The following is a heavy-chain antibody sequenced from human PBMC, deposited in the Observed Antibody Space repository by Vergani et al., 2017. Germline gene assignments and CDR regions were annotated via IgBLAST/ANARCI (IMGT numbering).Heavy chain of an antibody. CDR3: ARRSGIVYDIFSGTQYFFDF. CDR1: GAYVGSGGYY. V-gene: IGHV4-31*03. D-gene: IGHD3-9*01. CDR2: IYYSGTT. Sequence: QVQLQESGPGLVKASQTLSLTCSVSGAYVGSGGYYWSWVRQHPGMGLDWIGYIYYSGTTYYNPSLESRLTISLDTSENHLSLKLTSVTAADTAVYYCARRSGIVYDIFSGTQYFFDFWGQGTLVTVSS. J-gene: IGHJ4*02.